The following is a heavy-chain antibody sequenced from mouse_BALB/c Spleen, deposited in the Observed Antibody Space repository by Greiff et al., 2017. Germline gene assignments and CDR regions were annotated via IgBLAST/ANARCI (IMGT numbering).Heavy chain of an antibody. V-gene: IGHV5-6-3*01. D-gene: IGHD2-4*01. CDR2: INSNGGST. CDR3: ASAYYDYDGFAY. CDR1: GFTFSSYG. J-gene: IGHJ3*01. Sequence: DVQLVESGGGLVQPGGSLKLSCAASGFTFSSYGMSWVRQTPDKRLELVATINSNGGSTYYPDSVKGRFTISRDNAKNTLYLQMSSLKSEDTAMYYCASAYYDYDGFAYWGQGTLVTVSA.